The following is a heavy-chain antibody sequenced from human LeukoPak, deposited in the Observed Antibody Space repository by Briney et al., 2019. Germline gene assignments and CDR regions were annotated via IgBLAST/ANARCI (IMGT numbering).Heavy chain of an antibody. CDR3: ARARDTTSGSNWFDP. Sequence: PSETLSLTCAVYGGSFSGYYWSWIRQPPGKGLEWVGEINHSGSTNYNPSLKSRVTISVDTSKNQFSLKLSSVTAADTAVYYCARARDTTSGSNWFDPWGQGTLVTVSS. CDR1: GGSFSGYY. J-gene: IGHJ5*02. D-gene: IGHD1-26*01. CDR2: INHSGST. V-gene: IGHV4-34*01.